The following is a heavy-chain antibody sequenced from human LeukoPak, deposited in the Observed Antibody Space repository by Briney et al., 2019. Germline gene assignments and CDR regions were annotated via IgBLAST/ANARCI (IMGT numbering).Heavy chain of an antibody. CDR1: GFTFSSYG. CDR3: AKGGICSGGSCYSDAFDI. CDR2: IRYDGSNK. V-gene: IGHV3-30*02. D-gene: IGHD2-15*01. J-gene: IGHJ3*02. Sequence: GGSLRLSCAAYGFTFSSYGMNWVRQAPGKGLEWVAFIRYDGSNKYYADSVKGRFTISRDNSKNTLNLQMNSLRAEDTAVYYCAKGGICSGGSCYSDAFDIWGQGTMVTVSS.